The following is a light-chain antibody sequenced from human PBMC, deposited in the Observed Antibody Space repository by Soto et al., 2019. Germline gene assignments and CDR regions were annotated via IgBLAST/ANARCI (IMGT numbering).Light chain of an antibody. CDR2: SNN. CDR3: AAWDDSLNGSYV. Sequence: QSVLTQPPSASGTPGQRVTISCSGSSSNIGSNTVNWYQQLPGTAPKLLIYSNNQRPSGVPDRFSGSKSGPSASLAISGLQSEDEADYYCAAWDDSLNGSYVFGTGTRSPS. J-gene: IGLJ1*01. CDR1: SSNIGSNT. V-gene: IGLV1-44*01.